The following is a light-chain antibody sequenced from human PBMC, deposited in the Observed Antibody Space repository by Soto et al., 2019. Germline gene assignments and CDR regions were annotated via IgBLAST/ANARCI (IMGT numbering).Light chain of an antibody. J-gene: IGLJ1*01. CDR3: ISFAGSHYV. CDR2: DVL. V-gene: IGLV2-8*01. Sequence: QSVLTQPPSASGSPGQSVTISCTGTSSDVGGYEYVSRYQQHPGKAPKLIIYDVLRRPSGVPDRFSGSKSANTASLTVSGLQAEDEADYYCISFAGSHYVFGTGTKVTVL. CDR1: SSDVGGYEY.